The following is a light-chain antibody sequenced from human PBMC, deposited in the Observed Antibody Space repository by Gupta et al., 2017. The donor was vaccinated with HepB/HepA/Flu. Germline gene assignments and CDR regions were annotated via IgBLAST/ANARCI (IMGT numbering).Light chain of an antibody. Sequence: AIQLTQSPSFLSASVGDRVTITCRASLPISSDLAWYQQKAGKAPTVLIYDASTLETGVPSRFSGSGYGTDFSLTISSLQPEDFAIYFCQQYNNYLALSFGGGTKVDIK. CDR2: DAS. CDR1: LPISSD. V-gene: IGKV1D-13*01. CDR3: QQYNNYLALS. J-gene: IGKJ4*01.